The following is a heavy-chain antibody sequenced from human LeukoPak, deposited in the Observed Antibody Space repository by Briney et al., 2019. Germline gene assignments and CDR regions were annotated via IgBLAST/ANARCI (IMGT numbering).Heavy chain of an antibody. D-gene: IGHD3-10*01. CDR1: GYTFTGYY. V-gene: IGHV1-2*02. CDR3: ARVLVRGVPSLGY. J-gene: IGHJ4*02. CDR2: TNPNSGGT. Sequence: ASVKVSCKASGYTFTGYYMHWVRQAPGQGLEWMGWTNPNSGGTNYAQKFQGRVTMTRDTSISTAYMELSRLRSDDTAVYYCARVLVRGVPSLGYWGQGTLVTVSS.